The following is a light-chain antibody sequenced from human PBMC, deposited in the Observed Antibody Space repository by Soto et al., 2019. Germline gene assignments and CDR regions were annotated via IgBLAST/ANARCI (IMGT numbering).Light chain of an antibody. CDR1: ESIATW. V-gene: IGKV1-5*01. Sequence: DVHMTQSPSTLSASVGDRVTITCRASESIATWLAWYQQKPGQAPKLLIYDASRLESGVPSRFSCGGSGTEFTLTISGLQPEDFATYYCHQYNSYFGPGTKLEI. J-gene: IGKJ2*01. CDR2: DAS. CDR3: HQYNSY.